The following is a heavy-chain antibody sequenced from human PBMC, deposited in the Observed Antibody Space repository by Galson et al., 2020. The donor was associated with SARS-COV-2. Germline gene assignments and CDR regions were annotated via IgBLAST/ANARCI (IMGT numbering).Heavy chain of an antibody. Sequence: GGSLRLSCAASGFTFSSYGMHWVRQAPGKGLEWVAVISYDGSNKYYADSVKGRFTISRDNSKNTLYLQMNSLRAEDTAVYYCAKDSGLGSGSYWGANYDGIDVWGQGTTVTVSS. CDR3: AKDSGLGSGSYWGANYDGIDV. J-gene: IGHJ6*02. D-gene: IGHD3-10*01. CDR1: GFTFSSYG. V-gene: IGHV3-30*18. CDR2: ISYDGSNK.